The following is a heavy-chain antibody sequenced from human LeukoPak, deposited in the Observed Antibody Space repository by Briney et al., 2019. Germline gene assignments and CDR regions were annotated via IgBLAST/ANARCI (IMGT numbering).Heavy chain of an antibody. CDR1: GFTFSSYA. CDR2: ISYDGSNK. D-gene: IGHD2-15*01. CDR3: ARRHCSGGSCYSSYYLMDV. V-gene: IGHV3-30-3*01. J-gene: IGHJ6*02. Sequence: PGGSLRLSCAASGFTFSSYAMHWVRQAPGKGLEWVAVISYDGSNKYYADSVKGRFTISRDNSKNTLYLQMNSLRAEDTAVYYCARRHCSGGSCYSSYYLMDVWGQGTTVTVSS.